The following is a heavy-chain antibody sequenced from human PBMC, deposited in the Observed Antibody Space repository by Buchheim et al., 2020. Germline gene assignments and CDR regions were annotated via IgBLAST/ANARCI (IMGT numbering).Heavy chain of an antibody. CDR1: GYSFINYW. D-gene: IGHD3-10*01. J-gene: IGHJ4*02. V-gene: IGHV5-51*01. CDR3: ARRAMVRGDTQIDY. Sequence: EVQLVQSEAEVKKPGESLKISCKGSGYSFINYWIGWVRQMPGKGLEWMGIIYPEDSDTRYSPSFEGQVTITAAKSIDTAYLQWSSLKASDTAMYYCARRAMVRGDTQIDYWGQGTL. CDR2: IYPEDSDT.